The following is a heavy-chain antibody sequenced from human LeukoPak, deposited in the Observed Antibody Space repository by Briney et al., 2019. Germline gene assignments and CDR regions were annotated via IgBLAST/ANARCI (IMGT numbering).Heavy chain of an antibody. Sequence: GGSLRLSCAASEFTFSSYAMTWVRQAPGKGLEWVSTITYSGGSTYYADSVKGRFTISRDNSKNTLYLQMNSLRAEDTAVYYCASTSSGWYGDYWGQGTLVTVSS. CDR1: EFTFSSYA. CDR3: ASTSSGWYGDY. D-gene: IGHD6-19*01. V-gene: IGHV3-23*01. CDR2: ITYSGGST. J-gene: IGHJ4*02.